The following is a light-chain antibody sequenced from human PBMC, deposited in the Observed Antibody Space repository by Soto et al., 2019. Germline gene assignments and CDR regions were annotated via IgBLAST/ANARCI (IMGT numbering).Light chain of an antibody. J-gene: IGKJ2*01. CDR3: QQYGSSPPYT. Sequence: EIVLTQSPGILSLSPGERATLSCRASQSVSSSYLAWYQQKPGQAPRLLIYGASNRATGIADRFSASGSKTDFTLTISRLEPEDFAVYYCQQYGSSPPYTFGQGTKLEIK. V-gene: IGKV3-20*01. CDR2: GAS. CDR1: QSVSSSY.